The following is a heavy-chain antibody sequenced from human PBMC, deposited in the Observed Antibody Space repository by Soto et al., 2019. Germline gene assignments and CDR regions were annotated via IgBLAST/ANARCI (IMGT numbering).Heavy chain of an antibody. Sequence: QVQLQESGPGLVKPSQTLSLTCTVSGGSISSGDYYWSWIRQPPGKGLEWIGYVYYSGSTYYNPSLKSRVTISVDTSKNQFPLKLSSVPAASTAVYYCARHTYYYDSSGYADYWGQGTLVTVSS. CDR3: ARHTYYYDSSGYADY. CDR1: GGSISSGDYY. CDR2: VYYSGST. D-gene: IGHD3-22*01. J-gene: IGHJ4*02. V-gene: IGHV4-30-4*01.